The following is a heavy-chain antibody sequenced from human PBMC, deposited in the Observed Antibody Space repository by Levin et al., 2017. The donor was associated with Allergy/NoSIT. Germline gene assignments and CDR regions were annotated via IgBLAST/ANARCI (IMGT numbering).Heavy chain of an antibody. Sequence: RSQTLSLTCTVSGGSISSGDYYWSWIRQPPGKGLEWIGYIYYSGSTYYNPSLKSRVTISVDTSKNQFSLKLSSVTAADTAVYYCARESVAGSFLSLFDYWGQGTLVTVSS. CDR1: GGSISSGDYY. CDR2: IYYSGST. J-gene: IGHJ4*02. D-gene: IGHD6-19*01. CDR3: ARESVAGSFLSLFDY. V-gene: IGHV4-30-4*01.